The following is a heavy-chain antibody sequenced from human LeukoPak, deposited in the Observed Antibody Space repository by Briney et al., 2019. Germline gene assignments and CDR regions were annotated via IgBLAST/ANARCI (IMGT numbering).Heavy chain of an antibody. CDR2: ISAYNGNT. CDR3: AREFLLDSSGIFDP. V-gene: IGHV1-18*04. D-gene: IGHD6-19*01. Sequence: REASVKVSCKASGYTFTSYGIRGVRPAPGQGLEWMGWISAYNGNTNYAQKLQGRVTMTTDTSTSTAYMELRSLRSDDAAVYYCAREFLLDSSGIFDPWGQGTLVTVSS. J-gene: IGHJ5*02. CDR1: GYTFTSYG.